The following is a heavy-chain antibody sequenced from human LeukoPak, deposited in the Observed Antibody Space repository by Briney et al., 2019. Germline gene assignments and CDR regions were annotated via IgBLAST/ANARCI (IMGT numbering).Heavy chain of an antibody. CDR2: IYHSGST. V-gene: IGHV4-4*02. D-gene: IGHD3-9*01. Sequence: SETLSLTCAVSGGSISSSNWWSWVRQPPGKGLEWIGEIYHSGSTNYNPSLKSRVTISVDKSKNQFSLKLSSVTAADTAVYYCARDVLRYFDWLSPTDYWGQGTLVTVSS. CDR3: ARDVLRYFDWLSPTDY. J-gene: IGHJ4*02. CDR1: GGSISSSNW.